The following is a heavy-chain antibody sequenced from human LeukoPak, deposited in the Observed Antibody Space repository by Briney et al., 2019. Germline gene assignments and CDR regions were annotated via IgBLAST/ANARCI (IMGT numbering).Heavy chain of an antibody. CDR3: AKDFRSSWYGSAVDY. V-gene: IGHV3-7*03. J-gene: IGHJ4*02. D-gene: IGHD6-13*01. CDR1: GFTFSSYW. CDR2: IKQDGSEK. Sequence: PGGSLRLSCAASGFTFSSYWMSWVRQAPGKGLEWVANIKQDGSEKYYVDSVKGRFTISRDNAKNSLYLQMNSLRAEDMALYYCAKDFRSSWYGSAVDYWGQGTLVTVSS.